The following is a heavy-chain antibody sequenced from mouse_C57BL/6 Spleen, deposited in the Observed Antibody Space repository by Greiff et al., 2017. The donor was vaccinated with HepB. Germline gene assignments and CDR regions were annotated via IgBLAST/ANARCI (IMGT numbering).Heavy chain of an antibody. CDR2: IYPGDGDT. Sequence: VQLQQSGPELVKPGASVKISCKASGYAFSSSWMNWVKQRPGKGLEWIGRIYPGDGDTNYNGKFKGKATLTADKSSSTAYRQLSSLTSEDSAVYFCARDGSSPFDYWGQGTTLTVSS. V-gene: IGHV1-82*01. J-gene: IGHJ2*01. CDR3: ARDGSSPFDY. CDR1: GYAFSSSW. D-gene: IGHD1-1*01.